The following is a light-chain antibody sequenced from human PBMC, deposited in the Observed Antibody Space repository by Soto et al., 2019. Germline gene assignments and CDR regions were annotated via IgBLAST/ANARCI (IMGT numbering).Light chain of an antibody. J-gene: IGLJ3*02. CDR3: ASWDNSLNGLV. CDR1: SSNIGSNS. Sequence: QSVLTQPPSASGTPGQTVFISCSGSSSNIGSNSVNWYQQLPGTAPKVVIYDNHQRPSGVPDRFSGSKSGTSASLGISGLQPEDEADYYCASWDNSLNGLVFGGGTKLTVL. CDR2: DNH. V-gene: IGLV1-44*01.